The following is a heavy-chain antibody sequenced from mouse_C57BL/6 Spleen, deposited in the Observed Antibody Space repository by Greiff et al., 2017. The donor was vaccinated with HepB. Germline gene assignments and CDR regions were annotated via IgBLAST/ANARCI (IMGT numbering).Heavy chain of an antibody. D-gene: IGHD1-1*02. CDR1: GYTFTDYY. CDR3: ARGRYGHWYFDV. J-gene: IGHJ1*03. Sequence: EVQLQQSGPELVKPGASVKISCKASGYTFTDYYMNWVKQSHGKSLEWIGDINPNNGGTSYNQKFKGKATLTVDKSSSTAYMELRSLTSEDSAVYYCARGRYGHWYFDVWGTGTTVTVSS. V-gene: IGHV1-26*01. CDR2: INPNNGGT.